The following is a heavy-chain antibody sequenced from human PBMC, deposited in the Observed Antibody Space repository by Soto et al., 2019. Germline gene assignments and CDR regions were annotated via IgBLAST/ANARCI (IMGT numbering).Heavy chain of an antibody. CDR1: GGTFSSYA. D-gene: IGHD5-12*01. J-gene: IGHJ4*02. CDR2: IIPIFGTA. Sequence: VKVSCKASGGTFSSYAISWVRQAPGQGLEWMGGIIPIFGTANYAQKFQGRVTITADESTSTAYMELSSLRSEDTAVYYCARDQVATRLFDYSGPGTLVTVYS. V-gene: IGHV1-69*13. CDR3: ARDQVATRLFDY.